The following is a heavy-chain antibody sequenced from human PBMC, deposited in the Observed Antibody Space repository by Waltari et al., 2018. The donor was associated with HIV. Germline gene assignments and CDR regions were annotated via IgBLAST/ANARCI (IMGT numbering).Heavy chain of an antibody. V-gene: IGHV3-74*01. CDR3: GRDGGSYRYYYGMDV. Sequence: EVQLVESGGGLVQPGGSLRLSCAASGFAFSSYWMHWVRQAPGKGLVWVLRFNTDESSTRYADSVKGRLTIARDNAKNTLYLQMNSLRGEDTAVYYCGRDGGSYRYYYGMDVWGEGTTVTVSS. J-gene: IGHJ6*04. D-gene: IGHD3-16*01. CDR2: FNTDESST. CDR1: GFAFSSYW.